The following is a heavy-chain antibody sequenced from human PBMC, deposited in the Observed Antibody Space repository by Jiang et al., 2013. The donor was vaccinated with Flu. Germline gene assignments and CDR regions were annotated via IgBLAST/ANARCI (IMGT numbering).Heavy chain of an antibody. D-gene: IGHD3-16*02. CDR2: IYWNDDK. CDR1: GFSVSTSGVG. Sequence: KPTQTLTLTCSFSGFSVSTSGVGVGWIRQPPGKALEWLGIIYWNDDKRYSPSLENRLTINKDTSRNQVVLRMTNMDPVDTGTYFCAHRRISYRHLDPWGQGTLVTVSS. V-gene: IGHV2-5*01. CDR3: AHRRISYRHLDP. J-gene: IGHJ5*02.